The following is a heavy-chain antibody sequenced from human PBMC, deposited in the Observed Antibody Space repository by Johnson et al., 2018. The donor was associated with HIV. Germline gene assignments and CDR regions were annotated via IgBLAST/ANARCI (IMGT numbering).Heavy chain of an antibody. V-gene: IGHV3-15*01. CDR1: GFTFSNAW. J-gene: IGHJ3*01. D-gene: IGHD5-24*01. CDR2: IKSKTDGGTT. Sequence: EVQLVESGGGVVQPGGSLRLSCAASGFTFSNAWMSWVRQAPGKGLEWVGRIKSKTDGGTTDYAAPVKGRFTISRENAKNSLYLQMNSLRAEDTAVYYCAREMAWEDAFDVWGQGTMVTVSS. CDR3: AREMAWEDAFDV.